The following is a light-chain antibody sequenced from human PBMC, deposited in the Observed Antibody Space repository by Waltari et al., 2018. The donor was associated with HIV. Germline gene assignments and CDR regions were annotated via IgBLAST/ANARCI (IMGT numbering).Light chain of an antibody. CDR1: QAIDNY. Sequence: VIWMTQSPALLSASTGDKVNITCRLSQAIDNYLAWYQQRPWKAPNLLIYGASTLQSGVPSRISGSGSGTDFTLTISCLQPEDFAVYYCQQYYAFPRTFGHGTKVEVK. J-gene: IGKJ1*01. CDR3: QQYYAFPRT. CDR2: GAS. V-gene: IGKV1D-8*01.